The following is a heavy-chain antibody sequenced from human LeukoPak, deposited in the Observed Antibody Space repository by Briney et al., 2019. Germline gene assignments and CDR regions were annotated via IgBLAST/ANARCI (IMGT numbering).Heavy chain of an antibody. CDR2: VYSGGST. J-gene: IGHJ4*02. CDR1: GFIVTNNY. Sequence: GGSLRLSCTASGFIVTNNYINWVRQAPGKGLEWVSLVYSGGSTYYADSAKGRFTISRDNSKNMVYLQMNSLRAEDTAMYYCARDPPAVLIDTYGWGQGTLVTVSS. CDR3: ARDPPAVLIDTYG. V-gene: IGHV3-66*01. D-gene: IGHD2-8*01.